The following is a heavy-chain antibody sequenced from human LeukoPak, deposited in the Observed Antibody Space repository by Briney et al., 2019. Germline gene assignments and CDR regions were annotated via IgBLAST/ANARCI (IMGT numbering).Heavy chain of an antibody. Sequence: SETLSLTCTVSGVSISSGTYYWGWIRQPPGKGPEYIGSIHYSGSTYYNLSLKSRVTISVDTSKNQFSLKLSSVTAADTAVYYCARLAWIQLWAFDYWGQGTLVTVSS. CDR3: ARLAWIQLWAFDY. CDR2: IHYSGST. CDR1: GVSISSGTYY. J-gene: IGHJ4*02. D-gene: IGHD5-18*01. V-gene: IGHV4-39*01.